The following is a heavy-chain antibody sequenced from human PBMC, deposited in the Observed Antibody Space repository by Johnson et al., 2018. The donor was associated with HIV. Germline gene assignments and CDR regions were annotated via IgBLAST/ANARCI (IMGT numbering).Heavy chain of an antibody. D-gene: IGHD3-22*01. J-gene: IGHJ3*02. CDR3: ARVGLLPIGTSDAFDI. CDR2: ISYDGSNK. V-gene: IGHV3-30-3*01. Sequence: QVQLVESGGGLVQPGGSLRLSCAASGFTFSSYAMHWVRQAPGKGLEWVAVISYDGSNKYYADSVKGRFTISRDNSKNTLYLQMNSLRAEDTAVYYCARVGLLPIGTSDAFDIWGQGTMVTVSS. CDR1: GFTFSSYA.